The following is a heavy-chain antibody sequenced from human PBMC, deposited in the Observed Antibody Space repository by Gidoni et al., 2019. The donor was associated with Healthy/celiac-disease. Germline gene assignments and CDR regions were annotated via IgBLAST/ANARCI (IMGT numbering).Heavy chain of an antibody. CDR1: GGSISGGSYY. D-gene: IGHD3-3*02. CDR3: ARDSPEPIRAFDY. CDR2: IYTSGST. Sequence: QVQLQESGPGLVKPSQTLSLTCTVSGGSISGGSYYWSWIRQPAGKGLEWIGRIYTSGSTNYNPSLKSRVTISVDTSKNQFSLKLSSVTAADTAVYYCARDSPEPIRAFDYWGQGTLVTVSS. V-gene: IGHV4-61*02. J-gene: IGHJ4*02.